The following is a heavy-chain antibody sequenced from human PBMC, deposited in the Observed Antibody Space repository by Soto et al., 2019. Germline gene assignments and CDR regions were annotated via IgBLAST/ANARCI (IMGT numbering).Heavy chain of an antibody. J-gene: IGHJ5*02. Sequence: GQALKISGKGCGYSFTSYWIGWVRQMPGKGLEWMGIIYPGDSDTRYSPSFQGQVTISADKSISTAYLQWSSLKASDTVMYYCARFFWSDYNWFDLLGQGTLVTVSS. CDR3: ARFFWSDYNWFDL. D-gene: IGHD3-3*01. CDR2: IYPGDSDT. V-gene: IGHV5-51*01. CDR1: GYSFTSYW.